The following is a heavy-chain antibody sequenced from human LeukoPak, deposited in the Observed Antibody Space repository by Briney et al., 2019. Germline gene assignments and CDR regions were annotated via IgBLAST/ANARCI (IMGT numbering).Heavy chain of an antibody. CDR2: IYYSVRT. V-gene: IGHV4-59*08. Sequence: PSETLSLTCTVSGGSMSSYYWNWIRQPPGKGLEWIGYIYYSVRTNYNPSLKSRVTISVDTSKNQFSLKLSSVTAADTAVYYCARSGYSYDLVDYWGQGTLVTVSS. D-gene: IGHD5-18*01. CDR3: ARSGYSYDLVDY. CDR1: GGSMSSYY. J-gene: IGHJ4*02.